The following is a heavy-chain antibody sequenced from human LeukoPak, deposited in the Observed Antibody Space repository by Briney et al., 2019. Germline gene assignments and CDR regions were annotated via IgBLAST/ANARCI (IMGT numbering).Heavy chain of an antibody. D-gene: IGHD1-1*01. CDR1: GGSNSRSSNY. Sequence: SETLPLTCTVSGGSNSRSSNYWGWIRQSPGKGLEWIGSIYYSGSTYYNPSLKSRVTISIDTSKNQFSLKLSSVTAADTAVYYCATTTIRLGYWGQGTLVTVSS. V-gene: IGHV4-39*07. CDR3: ATTTIRLGY. J-gene: IGHJ4*02. CDR2: IYYSGST.